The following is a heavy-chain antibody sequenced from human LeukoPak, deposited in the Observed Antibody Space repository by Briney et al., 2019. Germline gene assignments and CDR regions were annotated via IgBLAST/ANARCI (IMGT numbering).Heavy chain of an antibody. Sequence: GGSLRLSCADSGFTFSGYWMNWVRQAPGKGLEWVANINQNGGEKYYVDSVKGRFTISRDNGKNSLYLQMNSLRAEDTAVYYCARGYYDILTGYYSYAFDIWGQGTMVTVSS. CDR1: GFTFSGYW. CDR3: ARGYYDILTGYYSYAFDI. J-gene: IGHJ3*02. D-gene: IGHD3-9*01. CDR2: INQNGGEK. V-gene: IGHV3-7*04.